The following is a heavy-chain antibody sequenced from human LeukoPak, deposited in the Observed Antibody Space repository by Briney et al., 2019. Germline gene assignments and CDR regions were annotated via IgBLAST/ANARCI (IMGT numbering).Heavy chain of an antibody. V-gene: IGHV4-34*01. CDR3: ARRSQYNWFDP. Sequence: SETLSLTCTVSGGSISSYYWSWIRQPPGKGLEWIGEINHSGSTNYNPSLKSRVTISVDTSKNQFSLRLSSVTAADTAVYYCARRSQYNWFDPWGQGTLVTVSS. CDR1: GGSISSYY. J-gene: IGHJ5*02. CDR2: INHSGST.